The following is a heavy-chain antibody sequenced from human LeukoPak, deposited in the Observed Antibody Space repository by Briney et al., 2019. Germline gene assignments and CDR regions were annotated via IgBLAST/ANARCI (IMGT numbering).Heavy chain of an antibody. V-gene: IGHV4-30-4*08. CDR1: GGSISSGDYY. CDR3: ARGTPIAAVNWFDP. J-gene: IGHJ5*02. D-gene: IGHD6-13*01. CDR2: IYYSGST. Sequence: SETLSLTCTVSGGSISSGDYYWSWIRQPPGKGLEWIGYIYYSGSTYYNPSLKSRVTISVDTSKNQFSLKLSSVTAADTAAYYCARGTPIAAVNWFDPWGQGTLVTVSS.